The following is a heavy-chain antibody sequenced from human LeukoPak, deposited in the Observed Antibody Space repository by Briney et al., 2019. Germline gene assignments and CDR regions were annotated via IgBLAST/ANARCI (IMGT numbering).Heavy chain of an antibody. Sequence: PGGSLRLSCAASGFTFSSYAMHWVRQAPGKGLEWVAVISYDGSNKYYADSVKGRFTISRDNSKNTLYLQMNSLRAEDTAVYYCVRDAEGAAISVNYWFDPWGQGTLVTVSS. CDR1: GFTFSSYA. CDR2: ISYDGSNK. V-gene: IGHV3-30-3*01. CDR3: VRDAEGAAISVNYWFDP. J-gene: IGHJ5*02. D-gene: IGHD2-2*02.